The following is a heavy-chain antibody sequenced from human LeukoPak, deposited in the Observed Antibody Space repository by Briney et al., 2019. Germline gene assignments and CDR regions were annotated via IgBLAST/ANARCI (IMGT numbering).Heavy chain of an antibody. CDR2: ISVNGGTT. CDR1: GLIFRNYA. D-gene: IGHD4-23*01. CDR3: VKGGGNVRRYFEY. V-gene: IGHV3-23*01. Sequence: GGSLRLSCTASGLIFRNYAMTWVRQAPRKGLEWVSSISVNGGTTYYADSVKGRFTISRDSSKNTMYLQMNSLRAEETAVYYCVKGGGNVRRYFEYWGQGTLVTVSS. J-gene: IGHJ4*02.